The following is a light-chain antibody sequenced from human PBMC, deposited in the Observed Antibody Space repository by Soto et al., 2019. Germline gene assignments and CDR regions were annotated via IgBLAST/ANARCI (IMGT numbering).Light chain of an antibody. Sequence: DIQMTQSPSSLSASVGDRVTITCRASQNIRNYLNWYQQKPGDAPKLLIYAASTLQGAVPSRFSGSGSGTDFALTISSLQPEYFATYHCQQGHSTPYTFGQGTRLEI. CDR1: QNIRNY. CDR2: AAS. V-gene: IGKV1-39*01. CDR3: QQGHSTPYT. J-gene: IGKJ2*01.